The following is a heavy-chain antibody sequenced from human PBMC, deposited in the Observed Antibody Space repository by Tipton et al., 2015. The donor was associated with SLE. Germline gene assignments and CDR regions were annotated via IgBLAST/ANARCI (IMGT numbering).Heavy chain of an antibody. CDR1: GFTFSNHW. CDR3: ARRSAYYWSLDN. D-gene: IGHD1-1*01. Sequence: SLRLSCAASGFTFSNHWTHWVRQAPGKGLVWVSRINTDGSSTPYADSVRGRFTISRDNAKNTLSLQMNNLRAEDTAVYYCARRSAYYWSLDNWGRGTLVTVST. J-gene: IGHJ4*02. V-gene: IGHV3-74*01. CDR2: INTDGSST.